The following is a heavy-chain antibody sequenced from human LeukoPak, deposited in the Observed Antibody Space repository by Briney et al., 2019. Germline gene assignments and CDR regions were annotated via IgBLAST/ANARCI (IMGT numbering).Heavy chain of an antibody. CDR3: AKATGYLL. CDR1: GFTFSSYA. CDR2: ISNSDDST. D-gene: IGHD1-14*01. V-gene: IGHV3-23*01. Sequence: GGSLRLSCAASGFTFSSYAMSWVRQAPGKGLEWVSTISNSDDSTYYADSVKGRFTISRDNSENTLFLRMNSLRAEDTAVYYCAKATGYLLWGQGTLVIVSS. J-gene: IGHJ4*02.